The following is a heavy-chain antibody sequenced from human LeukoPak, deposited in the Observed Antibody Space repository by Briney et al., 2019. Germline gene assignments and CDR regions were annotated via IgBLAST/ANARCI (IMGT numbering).Heavy chain of an antibody. D-gene: IGHD3-10*01. V-gene: IGHV3-30*02. CDR2: IRYEGSNK. Sequence: GGSLRLSCAASGFTFRSYGMHWVRQAPGKGLEWVAFIRYEGSNKYYADSVKGRFTISRDNAKNSLYLQINSLRAEDTAVYYFARVFVYCSGTLDYWGQGTLVTVSS. CDR1: GFTFRSYG. J-gene: IGHJ4*02. CDR3: ARVFVYCSGTLDY.